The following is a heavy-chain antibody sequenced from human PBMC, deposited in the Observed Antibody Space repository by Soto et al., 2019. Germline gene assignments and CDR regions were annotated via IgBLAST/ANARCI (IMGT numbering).Heavy chain of an antibody. J-gene: IGHJ4*02. CDR2: ISYDGSNK. CDR3: ARDKRDLRFLEWSYYFDY. CDR1: GFTFSSYA. Sequence: QVQLVESGGGVVQPGRSLRLSCAASGFTFSSYAMHWVRQAPGQGLEWVAVISYDGSNKYYADSVKGRFTISGDNSKNTLYLQMNSLRAEDTAVYYCARDKRDLRFLEWSYYFDYWGQGTLVTVSS. D-gene: IGHD3-3*01. V-gene: IGHV3-30-3*01.